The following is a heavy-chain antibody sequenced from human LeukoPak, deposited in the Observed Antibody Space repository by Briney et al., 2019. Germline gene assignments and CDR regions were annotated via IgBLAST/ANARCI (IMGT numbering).Heavy chain of an antibody. CDR3: ARGGITMVRPLSN. CDR1: GYTFTSYG. CDR2: INPSGGST. D-gene: IGHD3-10*01. Sequence: ASVKVSCKASGYTFTSYGISWVRQAPGQGLEWMGIINPSGGSTSYAQKFQGRVTMTRDTSTSTVYMELSSLRSEDTAVYYCARGGITMVRPLSNWGQGTLVTVSS. V-gene: IGHV1-46*01. J-gene: IGHJ4*02.